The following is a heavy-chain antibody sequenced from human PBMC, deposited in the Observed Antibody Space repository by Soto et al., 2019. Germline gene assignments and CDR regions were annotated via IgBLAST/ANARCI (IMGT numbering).Heavy chain of an antibody. CDR2: IYHTGST. CDR1: GVSMSSGGYS. J-gene: IGHJ6*02. CDR3: ATVGDFWGMDV. Sequence: QLQLHESGSGLVKPSQTLSRTCAVSGVSMSSGGYSWGWIRQPPGKGLEWIGYIYHTGSTYYNPALKSRVDISVDRSKNQFSLKLNSVTAADTSVYYCATVGDFWGMDVWCQGTTVTVSS. D-gene: IGHD3-3*01. V-gene: IGHV4-30-2*01.